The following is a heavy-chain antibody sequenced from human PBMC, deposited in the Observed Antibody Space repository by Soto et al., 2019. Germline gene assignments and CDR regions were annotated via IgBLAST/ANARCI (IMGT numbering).Heavy chain of an antibody. V-gene: IGHV1-18*01. CDR1: GYTFPSYG. D-gene: IGHD6-6*01. J-gene: IGHJ1*01. Sequence: AASVKVSCKASGYTFPSYGINWVRQAPGQGLEWMGWITPWNGNTNYAQKFQGRVTMTTDTSTNTAYMELRSLRSDDTAVYYCARALGSEYSSSSFFGHWGQGNLVTVSS. CDR3: ARALGSEYSSSSFFGH. CDR2: ITPWNGNT.